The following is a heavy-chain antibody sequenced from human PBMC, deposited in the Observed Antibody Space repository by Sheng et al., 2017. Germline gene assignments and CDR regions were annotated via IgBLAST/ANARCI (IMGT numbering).Heavy chain of an antibody. CDR1: GFTFTSSA. Sequence: MQLVQSGPEVKKPGTSVKVSCKASGFTFTSSAVQWVRQARGQRLEWIGWIVVGSGNTNYAQKFQERVTITRDMSTSTAYMELSSLRSEDTAVYYCAADSSVGASFDYWGQGTPGHRLL. D-gene: IGHD1-26*01. CDR2: IVVGSGNT. CDR3: AADSSVGASFDY. V-gene: IGHV1-58*01. J-gene: IGHJ4*02.